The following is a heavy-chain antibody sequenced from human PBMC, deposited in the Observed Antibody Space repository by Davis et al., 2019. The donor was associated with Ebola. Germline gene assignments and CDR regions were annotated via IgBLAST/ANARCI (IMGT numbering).Heavy chain of an antibody. CDR2: ISSNGGST. V-gene: IGHV3-64D*06. Sequence: GESLKISCSASGFTFSSYAMHWVRQAPGKGLEYVSAISSNGGSTYYADSVKGRFTISRDNSKNTLYLQMSSLRAEDTAVYYCARDDGDLRQVDYWGQGTLVTVSS. J-gene: IGHJ4*02. D-gene: IGHD4-17*01. CDR3: ARDDGDLRQVDY. CDR1: GFTFSSYA.